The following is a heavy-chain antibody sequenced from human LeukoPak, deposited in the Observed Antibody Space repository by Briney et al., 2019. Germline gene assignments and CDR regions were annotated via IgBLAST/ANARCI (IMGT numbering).Heavy chain of an antibody. CDR1: GGSISSYY. J-gene: IGHJ4*02. CDR3: ARDLVGATYDTFDY. V-gene: IGHV4-4*09. CDR2: IYTSGST. D-gene: IGHD1-26*01. Sequence: SETLSLTCTVSGGSISSYYWSWIRQPPGKGLEWIGYIYTSGSTNYNPSLKSRVTISVDTSKNQFSLKLSSVTAADTAVYYCARDLVGATYDTFDYWGQGTLVTVSS.